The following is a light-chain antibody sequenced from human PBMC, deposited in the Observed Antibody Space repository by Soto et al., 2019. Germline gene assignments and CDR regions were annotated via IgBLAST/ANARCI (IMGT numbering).Light chain of an antibody. Sequence: QSVLTQPASVSGSPGQSITISCTGTSSDVGSYNYVSWYQQHPGKAPKLMIYEVSNRPSGVSNRFSGSMSGTTASLTISGLQAEDEADYYCSSYSTSSSWVFGGGTKLTVL. CDR3: SSYSTSSSWV. CDR1: SSDVGSYNY. CDR2: EVS. V-gene: IGLV2-14*01. J-gene: IGLJ3*02.